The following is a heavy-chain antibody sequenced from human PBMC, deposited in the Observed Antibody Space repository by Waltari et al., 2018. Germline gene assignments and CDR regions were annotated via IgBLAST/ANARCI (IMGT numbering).Heavy chain of an antibody. J-gene: IGHJ6*03. D-gene: IGHD3-10*01. CDR2: ISTSSSPI. CDR3: ARGRVNGYMDV. Sequence: EVQLVESGGGLVQPGGSLRLPCAASGFTFSSYSMNWVRQAPGKGLEWISYISTSSSPIYYADSVKGRFTISRDNAKNSLYLQMNSLRAEDTAVYYCARGRVNGYMDVWGKGTTVTVSS. V-gene: IGHV3-48*04. CDR1: GFTFSSYS.